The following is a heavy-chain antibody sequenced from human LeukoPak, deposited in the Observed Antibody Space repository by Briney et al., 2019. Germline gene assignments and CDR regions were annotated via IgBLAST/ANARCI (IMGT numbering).Heavy chain of an antibody. CDR3: ARDIVVVPTRYWFDP. J-gene: IGHJ5*02. V-gene: IGHV3-21*01. Sequence: GGSLRLSCAASGFTFSNYSMNWVRQAPGKGLEWVSSISSSSSYIYYADSVKGQFTISRDNAKNSLYLQMNSLRAEDTAVYYCARDIVVVPTRYWFDPWGQGTLVTVSS. CDR1: GFTFSNYS. D-gene: IGHD2-2*01. CDR2: ISSSSSYI.